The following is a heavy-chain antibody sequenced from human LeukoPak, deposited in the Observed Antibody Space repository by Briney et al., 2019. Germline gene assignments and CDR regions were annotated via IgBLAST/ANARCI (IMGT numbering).Heavy chain of an antibody. CDR2: IYHSGST. J-gene: IGHJ6*03. D-gene: IGHD5-12*01. CDR1: GYSISSGYY. Sequence: NPSETLSLTCTVSGYSISSGYYWGWIRQPPGKGLEWIGSIYHSGSTYYNPSLKSRVTISVDTSKNQFSPKLSSVTAADTAVYYCARGVATDSYYYYYMDVWGKGTTVTVSS. CDR3: ARGVATDSYYYYYMDV. V-gene: IGHV4-38-2*02.